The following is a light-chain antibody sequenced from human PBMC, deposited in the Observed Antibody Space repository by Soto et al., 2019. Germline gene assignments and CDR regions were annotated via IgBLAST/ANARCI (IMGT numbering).Light chain of an antibody. CDR1: QSLFSNNTNY. V-gene: IGKV4-1*01. Sequence: DIVLTQSPDSLAVSLGARATITCKSGQSLFSNNTNYLAWYQKKPGHPPKLLIYWASTRESGVPDRFSGSGSGTDFTLTISSLQAEDVAVYYCQQYYSTLTFGGGTKVEIK. J-gene: IGKJ4*01. CDR3: QQYYSTLT. CDR2: WAS.